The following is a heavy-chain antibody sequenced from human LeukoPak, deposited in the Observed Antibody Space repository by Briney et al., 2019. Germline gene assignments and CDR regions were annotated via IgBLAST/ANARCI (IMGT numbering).Heavy chain of an antibody. Sequence: GGALKISFKGSGCPFTSYWIGWGRQMPGKGLEWMGIIYPGHSDTRYSPSFQGQVTISADKSISTAYLQWRSLKASDTAMYYCARQRDGYSDYWGQGTLVTVSS. CDR2: IYPGHSDT. D-gene: IGHD5-24*01. CDR1: GCPFTSYW. CDR3: ARQRDGYSDY. V-gene: IGHV5-51*01. J-gene: IGHJ4*02.